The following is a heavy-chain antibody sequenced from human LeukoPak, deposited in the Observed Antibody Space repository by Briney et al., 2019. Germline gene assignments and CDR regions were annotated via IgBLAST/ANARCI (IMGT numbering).Heavy chain of an antibody. Sequence: GGSLRLSCAASGFTFSSYAMHWVRQAPGKGLEWVAVISYDGSNKYYADSVKGRFTISRGNSKNTLYLQMNSLRAEDTAVYYCARVGIQLCVDCWGQGTLVTVSS. CDR3: ARVGIQLCVDC. J-gene: IGHJ4*02. D-gene: IGHD5-18*01. CDR1: GFTFSSYA. V-gene: IGHV3-30-3*01. CDR2: ISYDGSNK.